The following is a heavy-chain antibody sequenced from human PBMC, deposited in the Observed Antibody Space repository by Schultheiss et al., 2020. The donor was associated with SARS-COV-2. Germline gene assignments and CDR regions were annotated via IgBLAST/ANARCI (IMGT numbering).Heavy chain of an antibody. V-gene: IGHV3-30*18. CDR2: ISYDGSNK. CDR3: AKSLRNYDAFDI. J-gene: IGHJ3*02. D-gene: IGHD1-7*01. Sequence: GESLKISCAASGFTFSSYGMHWVRQAPGKGLEWVAVISYDGSNKYYADSVKGRFTISRDNSKNTLYLQMNSLRAEDTAVYYCAKSLRNYDAFDIWGQGTMVTVSS. CDR1: GFTFSSYG.